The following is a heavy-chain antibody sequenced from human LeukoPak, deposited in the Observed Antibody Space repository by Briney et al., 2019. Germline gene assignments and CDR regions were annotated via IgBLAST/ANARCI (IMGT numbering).Heavy chain of an antibody. D-gene: IGHD2/OR15-2a*01. Sequence: GGSLRLSCAASGFTFNNYGMHWVRQAPGKGLEWVAVISYDGRNIHYPDSVKGRFTISKDNAKNTVYLQMNSLRAEDTAVYYCVSFYETYWGRGTLVTVSS. CDR1: GFTFNNYG. CDR2: ISYDGRNI. CDR3: VSFYETY. J-gene: IGHJ4*02. V-gene: IGHV3-30*03.